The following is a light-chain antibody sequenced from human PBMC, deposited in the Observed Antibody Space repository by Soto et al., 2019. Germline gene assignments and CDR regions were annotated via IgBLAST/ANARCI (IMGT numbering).Light chain of an antibody. V-gene: IGKV1-5*03. CDR2: KAS. CDR3: HQYNIFPYT. CDR1: QSISTW. J-gene: IGKJ2*01. Sequence: DIQMTQSPSTLSASVGDRVTITCRASQSISTWLAWYQQKPGKAPKLLIYKASSLESGVPSRFTGSGSGTEFTLTSSSLQPEDFATFYCHQYNIFPYTFGQGTKLEIQ.